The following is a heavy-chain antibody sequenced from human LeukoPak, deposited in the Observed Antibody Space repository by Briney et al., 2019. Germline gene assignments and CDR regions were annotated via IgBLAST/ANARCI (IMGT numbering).Heavy chain of an antibody. V-gene: IGHV3-49*04. Sequence: GGSLRLSCTASGFTFGDYAMSWVRQAPGKGLEWVGFIRSKAYGGTTEYAASVKGRFTISRDDSKSIAYLQMNSLKTEDTAVYYCTRFPGYCSGGSCFKFDYWGQGTLVTVSS. J-gene: IGHJ4*02. D-gene: IGHD2-15*01. CDR2: IRSKAYGGTT. CDR3: TRFPGYCSGGSCFKFDY. CDR1: GFTFGDYA.